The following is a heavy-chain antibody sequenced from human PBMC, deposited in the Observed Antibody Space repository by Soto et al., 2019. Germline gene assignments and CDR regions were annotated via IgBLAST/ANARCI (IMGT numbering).Heavy chain of an antibody. J-gene: IGHJ4*02. Sequence: GGSLRLSCAASGFTFSSYSMNWVRQAPGKGLEWVSSISSSSSYIYYADSVKGRFTISRDNAKNSLYLQMNSLRAEDTAVYYCNAQIVVVVAASDYWGQGTLVTVSS. CDR2: ISSSSSYI. D-gene: IGHD2-15*01. CDR3: NAQIVVVVAASDY. V-gene: IGHV3-21*01. CDR1: GFTFSSYS.